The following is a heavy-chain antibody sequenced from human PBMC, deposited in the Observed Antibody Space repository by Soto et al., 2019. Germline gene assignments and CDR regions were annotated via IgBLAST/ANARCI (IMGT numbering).Heavy chain of an antibody. CDR1: GDSISTDY. V-gene: IGHV4-59*08. Sequence: PSETLSLTCTVSGDSISTDYWSWIRQSPGKGLEWIGFIYYGGSTNYNPSLKSRVTISVDTPKNQFSLKLSSVTAADTAVYYCARDFFDSSDYTTNWFDPWGQGTLVTVSS. D-gene: IGHD3-22*01. CDR2: IYYGGST. CDR3: ARDFFDSSDYTTNWFDP. J-gene: IGHJ5*02.